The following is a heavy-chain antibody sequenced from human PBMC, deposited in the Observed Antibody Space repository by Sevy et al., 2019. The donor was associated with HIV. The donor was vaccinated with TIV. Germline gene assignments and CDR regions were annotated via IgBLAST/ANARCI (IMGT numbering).Heavy chain of an antibody. CDR2: IKSRTHGGKT. V-gene: IGHV3-15*07. Sequence: GGSLRLSCAASGFIFCTAWMNWVRQAPGKGLEWVGRIKSRTHGGKTDYAAPVKGRFTISRDDSKNTVYLQMNSPKIEDTAVYYCTTEYYYDNKGAYDIWGQGTKVTVSS. CDR3: TTEYYYDNKGAYDI. D-gene: IGHD3-22*01. CDR1: GFIFCTAW. J-gene: IGHJ3*02.